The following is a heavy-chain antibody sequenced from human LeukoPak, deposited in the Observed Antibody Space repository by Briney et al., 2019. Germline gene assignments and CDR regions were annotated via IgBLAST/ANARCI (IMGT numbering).Heavy chain of an antibody. CDR2: ISYDGSNK. CDR1: GFTFSSYG. D-gene: IGHD6-13*01. Sequence: SGGSLRLSCAASGFTFSSYGMHWVRQAPGKGLEWVAVISYDGSNKYYADSVKGRFTISRDNSKNTLYLQMNSLRAEDTAVYYCAKGPGYSSSWYRAEYFQHWGQGTLVTVSS. J-gene: IGHJ1*01. CDR3: AKGPGYSSSWYRAEYFQH. V-gene: IGHV3-30*18.